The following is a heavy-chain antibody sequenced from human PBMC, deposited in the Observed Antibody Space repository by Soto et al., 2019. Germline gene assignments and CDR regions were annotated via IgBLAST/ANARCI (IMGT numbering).Heavy chain of an antibody. CDR1: GDSISKTNW. CDR2: IHQSGST. V-gene: IGHV4-4*02. Sequence: LETLSLTCTVSGDSISKTNWWSWVRQPPGKGLEWIGEIHQSGSTNYSPSLKGRVTISVDNSKNQFSLKLRSVSAADTAVYYCVRVPIIVEIPPAPSGWFDPWGQGTLVTVSS. CDR3: VRVPIIVEIPPAPSGWFDP. D-gene: IGHD2-2*01. J-gene: IGHJ5*02.